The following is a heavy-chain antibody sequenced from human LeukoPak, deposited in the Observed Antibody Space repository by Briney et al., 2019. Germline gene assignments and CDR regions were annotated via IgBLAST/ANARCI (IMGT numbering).Heavy chain of an antibody. Sequence: SETLSLTCTVSGYSISSGYYWGWVRQPPGKGLEWIGSIYHSGSTYYNPSLKSRVTISVDTSKNQFSLKLSSVTAADTAVYYCARVGSWLYYYDYYMDVWGKGTTVTVSS. D-gene: IGHD6-13*01. V-gene: IGHV4-38-2*02. CDR3: ARVGSWLYYYDYYMDV. J-gene: IGHJ6*03. CDR1: GYSISSGYY. CDR2: IYHSGST.